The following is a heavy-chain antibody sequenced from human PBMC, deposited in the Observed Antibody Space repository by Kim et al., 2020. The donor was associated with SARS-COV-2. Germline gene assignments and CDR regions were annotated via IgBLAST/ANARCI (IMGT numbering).Heavy chain of an antibody. Sequence: GGSLRLSCAASGFTFSSYAMSWVRQAPGKGLEWVSAISGSGGSTYYADSVKGRFTISRDNSKNTLYLQMNSLRAEDTAVYYCAKDSEMGLWFGAPASMDVWGQGTTVTVSS. V-gene: IGHV3-23*01. CDR3: AKDSEMGLWFGAPASMDV. D-gene: IGHD3-10*01. CDR2: ISGSGGST. J-gene: IGHJ6*02. CDR1: GFTFSSYA.